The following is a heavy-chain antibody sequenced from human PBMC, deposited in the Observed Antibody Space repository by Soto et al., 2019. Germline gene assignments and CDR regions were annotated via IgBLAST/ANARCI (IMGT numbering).Heavy chain of an antibody. Sequence: EVQLVESGGGLVQPGGSLRLSCATSGFTFSSYEMNWVRQAPGKGLGWVSYISSSGSTIYYADSVKGRFTISRDNTKTSLYLQMDSLRAEDTAVYYCARDQEAGSFFPYYYGMDVWGQGTTVTVSS. CDR1: GFTFSSYE. CDR3: ARDQEAGSFFPYYYGMDV. V-gene: IGHV3-48*03. CDR2: ISSSGSTI. J-gene: IGHJ6*02. D-gene: IGHD6-13*01.